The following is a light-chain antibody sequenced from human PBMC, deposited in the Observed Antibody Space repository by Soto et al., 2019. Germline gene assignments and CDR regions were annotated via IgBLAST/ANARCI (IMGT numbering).Light chain of an antibody. V-gene: IGLV2-11*01. Sequence: LTQPRSVPWSPGQSVTISCTGTSSDVGGYNYVSWYQQHPGKAPKLMIYDVSKRPSGVPDRFSGSKSGNTASLTISGLQAEDEADYYCCSYAGSYTQVFGTGTKGTVL. CDR2: DVS. CDR1: SSDVGGYNY. CDR3: CSYAGSYTQV. J-gene: IGLJ1*01.